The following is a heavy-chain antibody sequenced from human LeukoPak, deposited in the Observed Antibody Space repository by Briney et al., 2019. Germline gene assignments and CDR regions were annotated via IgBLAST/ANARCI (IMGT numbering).Heavy chain of an antibody. Sequence: ASVKVSCKASGYTFTSYYMHWVRQAPGQGLEWMGIINPSGGSTSYAQKFQGRATMTRDTSTSTVYMELSSLRSEDTAVYYCARGLRYFDWLLSRFDYWGQGTLVTVSS. D-gene: IGHD3-9*01. CDR2: INPSGGST. J-gene: IGHJ4*02. CDR3: ARGLRYFDWLLSRFDY. V-gene: IGHV1-46*01. CDR1: GYTFTSYY.